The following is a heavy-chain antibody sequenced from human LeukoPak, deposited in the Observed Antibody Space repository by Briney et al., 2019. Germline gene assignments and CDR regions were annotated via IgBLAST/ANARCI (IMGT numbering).Heavy chain of an antibody. CDR1: GYTFTSYY. CDR2: INPSAGST. CDR3: ARDGRGTYPYNWFDP. J-gene: IGHJ5*02. D-gene: IGHD2-15*01. Sequence: ASVKVSCKASGYTFTSYYMHWVRQAPGQGLEWMGIINPSAGSTSYAQKFQGRVTMTRDTSTSTVYMELSSLRSEDTAVYYCARDGRGTYPYNWFDPWGQGTLVTVSS. V-gene: IGHV1-46*01.